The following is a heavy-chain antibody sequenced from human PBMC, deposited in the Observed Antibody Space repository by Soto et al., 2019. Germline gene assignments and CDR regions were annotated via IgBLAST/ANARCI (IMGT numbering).Heavy chain of an antibody. J-gene: IGHJ6*02. CDR3: ARAVTWGLDV. V-gene: IGHV3-48*02. CDR1: GFTFSLYS. CDR2: ISRSSTGI. D-gene: IGHD3-10*01. Sequence: EVQLVESGGGLVQPGGSLRLSCAASGFTFSLYSMSWVRQAPGKGLEWVSYISRSSTGIHYADSVKGRFTISRADATTSMDLQMNSLRDGDTAVYYCARAVTWGLDVWGQGTTVSISS.